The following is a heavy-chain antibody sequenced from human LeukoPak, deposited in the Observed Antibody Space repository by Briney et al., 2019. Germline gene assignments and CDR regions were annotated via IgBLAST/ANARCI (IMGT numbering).Heavy chain of an antibody. V-gene: IGHV4-34*01. Sequence: YGGSXSGYYWSWIRQPPGKGLEWIGEINHSGSTNYNPSLKSRVTISVDTSKNQFSLKLSSVTAADTAVYYCARKPTYFDLWGRGTLVTVSS. CDR3: ARKPTYFDL. J-gene: IGHJ2*01. D-gene: IGHD1-14*01. CDR2: INHSGST. CDR1: GGSXSGYY.